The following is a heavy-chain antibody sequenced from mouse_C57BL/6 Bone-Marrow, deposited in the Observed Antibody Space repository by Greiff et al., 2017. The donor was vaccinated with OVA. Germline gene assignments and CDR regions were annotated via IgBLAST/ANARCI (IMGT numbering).Heavy chain of an antibody. CDR1: GFTFSSYA. J-gene: IGHJ4*01. CDR3: TREPLHYYGSSYAMDY. D-gene: IGHD1-1*01. V-gene: IGHV5-9-1*02. Sequence: EVKLMESGEGLVKPGGSLKLSCAASGFTFSSYAMSWVRQTPEKRLEWVAYISSGGDYIYYADTVKGRFTISRDNARNTLYLQMSSLKSEDTAMYYCTREPLHYYGSSYAMDYWGQGTSVTVSS. CDR2: ISSGGDYI.